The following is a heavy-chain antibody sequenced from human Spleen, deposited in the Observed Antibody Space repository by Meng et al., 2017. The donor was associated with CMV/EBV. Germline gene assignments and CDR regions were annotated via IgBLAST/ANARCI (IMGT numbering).Heavy chain of an antibody. CDR3: ARGELFGTFDI. CDR2: ISSNSGAT. J-gene: IGHJ3*02. CDR1: GYTFTSYG. D-gene: IGHD1-26*01. Sequence: ASVKVSCKASGYTFTSYGISWVRQAPGQGLEWMGWISSNSGATRFEQKFQGRVTMTRDTPISTAYMEVNGLRYDDTAMYYCARGELFGTFDIWGQGTMVTVSS. V-gene: IGHV1-2*02.